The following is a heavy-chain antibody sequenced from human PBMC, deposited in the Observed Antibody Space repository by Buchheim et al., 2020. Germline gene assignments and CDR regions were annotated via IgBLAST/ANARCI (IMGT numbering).Heavy chain of an antibody. CDR3: AATYGGPLGNEPFDY. CDR2: ISYDGTKT. Sequence: QVQLVESGGGVVQPGRSLRLYCAGSGFMFSAYNLHWVRKAPGKGLEWIGFISYDGTKTVYVDSVKGRFSFSRENSAGTLYIQMNNLRHEDAAAYYWAATYGGPLGNEPFDYWGLGTL. V-gene: IGHV3-30*03. D-gene: IGHD1-1*01. J-gene: IGHJ4*02. CDR1: GFMFSAYN.